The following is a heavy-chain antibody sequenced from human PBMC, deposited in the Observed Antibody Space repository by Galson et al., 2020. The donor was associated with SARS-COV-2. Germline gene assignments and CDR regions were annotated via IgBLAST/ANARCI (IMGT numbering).Heavy chain of an antibody. Sequence: GESLKISCTGSEYSFPNYWVGWVRQMPGKGLEWMGIIYPGDSNTRYSPSFQGQVIISVDKSISTAYLQWSSLRASDTAMYYCATSFGSQNDAFNIWGQGTMVTVS. D-gene: IGHD2-15*01. J-gene: IGHJ3*02. V-gene: IGHV5-51*01. CDR2: IYPGDSNT. CDR1: EYSFPNYW. CDR3: ATSFGSQNDAFNI.